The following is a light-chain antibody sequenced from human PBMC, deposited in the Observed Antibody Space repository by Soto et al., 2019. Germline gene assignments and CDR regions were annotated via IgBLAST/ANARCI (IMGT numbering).Light chain of an antibody. J-gene: IGKJ3*01. V-gene: IGKV3-20*01. CDR2: GAS. CDR1: QSVSSSY. Sequence: EIALTQSPRTLSLSPGERATLSCRASQSVSSSYLAWYQQKPGQAPRLLIYGASSRATGIPDRFSGSGSGKDFTLTISRLEPEDFAVYYCQQYGSSPPRVTFGPGTNVDIK. CDR3: QQYGSSPPRVT.